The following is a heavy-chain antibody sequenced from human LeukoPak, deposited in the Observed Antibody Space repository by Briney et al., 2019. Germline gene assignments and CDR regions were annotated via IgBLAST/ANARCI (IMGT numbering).Heavy chain of an antibody. D-gene: IGHD2-21*01. CDR2: IYSGGNT. CDR3: AKTPVVIAISYYFDY. Sequence: GGSLRLSCAASGITVSSNYMSWVRQVPGKGLEWVSVIYSGGNTYYADSVKGRFTISRDNSKNTLYLQMNSLRAEDTAVYYCAKTPVVIAISYYFDYWGQGTLVTVSS. V-gene: IGHV3-66*01. CDR1: GITVSSNY. J-gene: IGHJ4*02.